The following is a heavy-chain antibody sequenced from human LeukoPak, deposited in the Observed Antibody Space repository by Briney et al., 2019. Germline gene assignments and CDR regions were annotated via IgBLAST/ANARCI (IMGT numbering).Heavy chain of an antibody. V-gene: IGHV3-30-3*01. Sequence: QSGGSLRLSCAASGFTFSSYAMHWVRQAPGKGLEWVAVISYDGSNKYYADSVKGRFTISRDNSKNTLYLRMNSLRAEDTAVYYCARERKWLGPFDYWGQGTLVTVSS. J-gene: IGHJ4*02. CDR3: ARERKWLGPFDY. CDR2: ISYDGSNK. D-gene: IGHD6-19*01. CDR1: GFTFSSYA.